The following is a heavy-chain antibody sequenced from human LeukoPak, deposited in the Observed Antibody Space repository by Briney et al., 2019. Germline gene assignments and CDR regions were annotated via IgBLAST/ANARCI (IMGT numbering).Heavy chain of an antibody. V-gene: IGHV1-2*02. CDR3: SRVGRSRSNYYMDV. CDR2: INPNSGGT. D-gene: IGHD6-13*01. CDR1: GYTFTGYY. J-gene: IGHJ6*03. Sequence: ASVKVSCKASGYTFTGYYMHWVRQAPGQGLEWMGWINPNSGGTNFPQKFQGRVTMTRDTSINTVYMELTSLKSDDTAVYYCSRVGRSRSNYYMDVWGEGTTVTISS.